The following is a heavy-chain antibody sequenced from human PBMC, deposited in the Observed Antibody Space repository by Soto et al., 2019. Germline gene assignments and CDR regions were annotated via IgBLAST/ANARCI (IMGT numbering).Heavy chain of an antibody. CDR2: FDPEDGET. CDR3: ATAYSSIVVVVAATKYYFDY. Sequence: ASVKVSCKVSGYTLTELSMHWVRQAPGKGLEWMGGFDPEDGETIYAQKFQGRVTMTEDTSTDTAYMELSSLRSEDTAVYYCATAYSSIVVVVAATKYYFDYWGQGTLVTVSS. J-gene: IGHJ4*02. D-gene: IGHD2-15*01. CDR1: GYTLTELS. V-gene: IGHV1-24*01.